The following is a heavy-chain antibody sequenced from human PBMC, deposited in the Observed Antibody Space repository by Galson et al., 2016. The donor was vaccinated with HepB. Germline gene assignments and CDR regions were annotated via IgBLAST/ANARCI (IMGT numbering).Heavy chain of an antibody. CDR3: ARDLGGSVTLNFYFYAMDV. J-gene: IGHJ6*02. Sequence: SLRLSCAASGFVFSDYSMNWIRQAPGKGLEWVASMSATRDFIYYADSVKGRFTISRDNTKNSLYLQMRSLTAGDTAVYYCARDLGGSVTLNFYFYAMDVWGQGTTVTVSS. V-gene: IGHV3-21*01. CDR2: MSATRDFI. CDR1: GFVFSDYS. D-gene: IGHD2-15*01.